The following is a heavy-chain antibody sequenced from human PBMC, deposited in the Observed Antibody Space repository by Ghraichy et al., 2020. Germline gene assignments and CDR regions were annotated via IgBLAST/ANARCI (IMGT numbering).Heavy chain of an antibody. V-gene: IGHV3-23*01. CDR1: GFTFNRYA. D-gene: IGHD1-26*01. CDR3: AKDQRWGPPSWFDP. CDR2: ISGSGDNT. J-gene: IGHJ5*02. Sequence: GESLRLSCAASGFTFNRYAMNWVRQAPGKGLEWVSGISGSGDNTYYGDSVKGRFTISRDNSRNTVYLQMNSVRAEDTAVYYCAKDQRWGPPSWFDPWGQGTLVSVSS.